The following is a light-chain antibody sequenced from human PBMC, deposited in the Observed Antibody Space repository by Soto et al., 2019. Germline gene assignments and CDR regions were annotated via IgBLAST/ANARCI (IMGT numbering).Light chain of an antibody. CDR2: DAS. CDR3: QQRSNFYT. V-gene: IGKV3-11*01. CDR1: QSVSRY. J-gene: IGKJ2*01. Sequence: EIVLTQSPATLSLSPGERATLSCRASQSVSRYLAWYQQKPGQSPRLLIYDASNRATGIPARFTGSGSGTDFTLTISSLEPEDFAVYYCQQRSNFYTFGQGTKLEIK.